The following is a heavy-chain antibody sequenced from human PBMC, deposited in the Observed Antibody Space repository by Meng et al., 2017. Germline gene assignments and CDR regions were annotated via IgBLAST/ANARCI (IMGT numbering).Heavy chain of an antibody. D-gene: IGHD1-26*01. CDR3: ARDPGWKLDY. J-gene: IGHJ4*02. CDR1: VDSVSSNPAA. V-gene: IGHV6-1*01. Sequence: QVQLQHSGTELVKPSQTLSLTCAISVDSVSSNPAAWNWFRQSPSRGLEWLGRTNYRSMWYFDYVPSVTGRITVTPDTPNNKFSLHLSSVTPDDTGIYYCARDPGWKLDYWCQGILVTVSS. CDR2: TNYRSMWYF.